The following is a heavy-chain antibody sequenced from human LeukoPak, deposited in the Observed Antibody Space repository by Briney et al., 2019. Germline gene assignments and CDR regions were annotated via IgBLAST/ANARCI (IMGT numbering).Heavy chain of an antibody. D-gene: IGHD2-2*01. CDR3: ARDQCSGPNCQVALDY. CDR2: VNSDGSRT. J-gene: IGHJ4*02. CDR1: GFTFSSYW. V-gene: IGHV3-74*01. Sequence: GGSLRVSCAASGFTFSSYWMHWVRQGPGKGLVWVSRVNSDGSRTSYADSVKGRFTISRDNAKNTLYLQMNSLRAEATAVYYCARDQCSGPNCQVALDYWGEGTLVTASS.